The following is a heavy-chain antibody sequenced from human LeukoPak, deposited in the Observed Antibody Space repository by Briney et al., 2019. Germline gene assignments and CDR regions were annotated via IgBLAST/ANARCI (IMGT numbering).Heavy chain of an antibody. D-gene: IGHD6-13*01. CDR3: AKVMSSSWSPTDY. Sequence: PGGSLRLSCAASGFTFSDYYMSWIRQAPGKGLEWVSYISSSGSTIYYADSVKGRFTISRDNAKNSLYLQMNSLRAEDTAVYYCAKVMSSSWSPTDYWGQGTLVTVSS. CDR1: GFTFSDYY. J-gene: IGHJ4*02. V-gene: IGHV3-11*04. CDR2: ISSSGSTI.